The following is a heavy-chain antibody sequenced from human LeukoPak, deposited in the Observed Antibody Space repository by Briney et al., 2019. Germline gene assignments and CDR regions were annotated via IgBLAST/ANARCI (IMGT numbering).Heavy chain of an antibody. D-gene: IGHD2-2*01. CDR1: GFTFISHA. V-gene: IGHV3-23*01. Sequence: PGGSLRLSCAASGFTFISHAMSWVRQAPGKGLEWVSAISGSGGSTYYADPVKGRFTISRDNSKNTLYLQMNSLRAEDTAVYYCAKDMVVVPAAPVGYWGQGTLVTVSS. CDR3: AKDMVVVPAAPVGY. CDR2: ISGSGGST. J-gene: IGHJ4*02.